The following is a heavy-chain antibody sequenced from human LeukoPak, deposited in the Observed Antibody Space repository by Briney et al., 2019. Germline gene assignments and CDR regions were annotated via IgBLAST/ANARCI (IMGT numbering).Heavy chain of an antibody. D-gene: IGHD4-17*01. J-gene: IGHJ3*02. V-gene: IGHV4-39*01. Sequence: PSETLSLTCTVSGGSISSSSYYWGWIRQPPGKGLEWIGSIYYSGSTYYNPSLKSRVTISVDTSKNQFSLKLSSVTAADMAVYYCANLDYGDYVDAFDIWGQGTMVTVSS. CDR3: ANLDYGDYVDAFDI. CDR2: IYYSGST. CDR1: GGSISSSSYY.